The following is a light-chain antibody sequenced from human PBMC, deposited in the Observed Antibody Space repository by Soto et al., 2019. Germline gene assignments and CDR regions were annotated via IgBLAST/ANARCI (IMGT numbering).Light chain of an antibody. Sequence: VLTQSARTVLLCRGQRAAVPFGASQSVTSNYLSWYQQKPGLAPSLLFFGASSRATGISDRFSGSGSGTDFTLTISRLEPEDYAVYYCQQYTSTTITFGQGTRLETK. CDR1: QSVTSNY. CDR3: QQYTSTTIT. J-gene: IGKJ5*01. V-gene: IGKV3-20*01. CDR2: GAS.